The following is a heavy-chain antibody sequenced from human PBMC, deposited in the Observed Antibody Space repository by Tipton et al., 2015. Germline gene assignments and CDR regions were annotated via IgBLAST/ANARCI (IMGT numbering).Heavy chain of an antibody. CDR2: MSHSGGT. J-gene: IGHJ3*02. CDR1: GDSLSIPGYY. D-gene: IGHD3-22*01. Sequence: TLSLTCTVSGDSLSIPGYYWTWIRHHPGKGLEWIGYMSHSGGTDYNPSLKSRVGISVDTSKNQFSLHLTSVTAADTAMYYCAREGGTDSSGYYYAALDIWGQGTMVTVSS. V-gene: IGHV4-31*03. CDR3: AREGGTDSSGYYYAALDI.